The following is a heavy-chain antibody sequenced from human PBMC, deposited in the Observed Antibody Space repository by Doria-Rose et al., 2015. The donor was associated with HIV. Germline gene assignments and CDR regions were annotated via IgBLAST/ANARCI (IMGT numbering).Heavy chain of an antibody. J-gene: IGHJ4*02. Sequence: QESGPVLVKPTETLTLTCTVSGVSLSSPGMGVSWIRQPPGKALEWLANTFSDDERSYKTSLKSRLTISRGTSKSQVVLTMTDMDSVDTATYYCARIKSSRWYHKYYFDFWGQGTLVIVSA. V-gene: IGHV2-26*01. CDR1: GVSLSSPGMG. CDR2: TFSDDER. CDR3: ARIKSSRWYHKYYFDF. D-gene: IGHD6-13*01.